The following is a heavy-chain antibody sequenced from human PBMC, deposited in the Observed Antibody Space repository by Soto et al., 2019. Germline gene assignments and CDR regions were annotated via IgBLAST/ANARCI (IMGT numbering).Heavy chain of an antibody. CDR2: ISAYNGNT. Sequence: ASVKVSCKASGYTFTSYGISWVRQAPGQGLEWMGWISAYNGNTNYAKKLQGRVTMTKDTSTSTAYMELRSLRSDDTAIYYYARGYAMSMDYYYYYMDVWGKGTTVTVSS. J-gene: IGHJ6*03. D-gene: IGHD2-8*01. CDR3: ARGYAMSMDYYYYYMDV. V-gene: IGHV1-18*01. CDR1: GYTFTSYG.